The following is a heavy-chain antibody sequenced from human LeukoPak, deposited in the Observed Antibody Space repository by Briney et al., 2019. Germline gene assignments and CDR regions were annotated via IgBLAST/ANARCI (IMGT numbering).Heavy chain of an antibody. V-gene: IGHV3-48*03. D-gene: IGHD1-1*01. J-gene: IGHJ6*02. CDR1: GFTFSSYE. CDR3: ARGTDGMDV. CDR2: ISSSGRTI. Sequence: GGSLRLSCAASGFTFSSYEMNWVRQAPGKGLEWVSYISSSGRTIYYADSVKGRFTISRDNAKNSLYLQMNSLRAEDTAVYYCARGTDGMDVWGQGTTVTVSS.